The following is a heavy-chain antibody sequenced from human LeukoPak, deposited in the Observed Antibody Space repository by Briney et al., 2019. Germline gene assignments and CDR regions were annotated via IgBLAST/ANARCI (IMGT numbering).Heavy chain of an antibody. CDR3: AKVELIHDYEGPFYYYYGMDV. CDR1: GFTFSSYG. CDR2: ISYDGSNK. V-gene: IGHV3-30*18. J-gene: IGHJ6*02. Sequence: GGSLRLSCAASGFTFSSYGMHWVRQAPGKGLEWVAVISYDGSNKYYADSVKGRFTISRDNSKNTLYLQMNSLRAEDTAVYYCAKVELIHDYEGPFYYYYGMDVWGQGTTVTVSS. D-gene: IGHD4-17*01.